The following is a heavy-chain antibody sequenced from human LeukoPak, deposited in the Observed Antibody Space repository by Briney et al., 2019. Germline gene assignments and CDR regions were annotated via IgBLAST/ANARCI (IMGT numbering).Heavy chain of an antibody. V-gene: IGHV4-59*01. Sequence: IPSETLSLTCTVSGGSISSYYWSWIRQPPGKGLEWIGYIYYSGSTNYNPSLKSRVTISVDTSKNQFSLKLSSVTAADTAVYYCARGPYNYYMDVWGKGTTVTVSS. J-gene: IGHJ6*03. CDR2: IYYSGST. CDR3: ARGPYNYYMDV. CDR1: GGSISSYY.